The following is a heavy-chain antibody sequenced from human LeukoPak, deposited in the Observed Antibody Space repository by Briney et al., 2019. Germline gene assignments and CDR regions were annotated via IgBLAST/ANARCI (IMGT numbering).Heavy chain of an antibody. J-gene: IGHJ2*01. D-gene: IGHD5-18*01. CDR1: GFTFSSYW. Sequence: PGGSLRLSCAASGFTFSSYWMSWVRQAPGKGLEWVANIKQDGSEKYYVDSRKSRFTISRDNAKNSLYLQMNSLRAEETAVYYCARDRIQLWLSWYFDLWGRGTLVTVSS. CDR3: ARDRIQLWLSWYFDL. CDR2: IKQDGSEK. V-gene: IGHV3-7*01.